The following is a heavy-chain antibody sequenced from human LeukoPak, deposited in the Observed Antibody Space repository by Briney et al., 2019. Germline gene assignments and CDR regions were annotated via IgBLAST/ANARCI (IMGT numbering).Heavy chain of an antibody. CDR2: IIPILGIA. D-gene: IGHD3-16*01. CDR3: ARGHSFGGVIVEF. J-gene: IGHJ4*02. V-gene: IGHV1-69*04. CDR1: GGTFSSYA. Sequence: SVKVSCKASGGTFSSYAISWVRQAPGQGLEWMGRIIPILGIANYAQKFQGRVTITADKSTSTAYMELSSLRSEDTAMYYCARGHSFGGVIVEFWGQGTLVTVSS.